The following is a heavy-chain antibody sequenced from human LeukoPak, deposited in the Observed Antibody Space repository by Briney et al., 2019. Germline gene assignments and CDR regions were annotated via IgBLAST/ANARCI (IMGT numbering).Heavy chain of an antibody. CDR1: GGSFSTYY. CDR2: INHSGST. V-gene: IGHV4-34*01. CDR3: ASSVGTVTKENWFDP. Sequence: SETLSLTCAVYGGSFSTYYWTWIRQPPGKGLEWIGEINHSGSTNYNPSLKSRVTISVDTSKNQFSLKLSSVTAADTAVYYCASSVGTVTKENWFDPWGQGTLVTVSS. J-gene: IGHJ5*02. D-gene: IGHD4-11*01.